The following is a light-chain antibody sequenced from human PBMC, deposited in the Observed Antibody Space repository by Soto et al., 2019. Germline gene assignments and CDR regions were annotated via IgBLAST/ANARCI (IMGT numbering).Light chain of an antibody. CDR2: KAS. V-gene: IGKV1-5*03. Sequence: DIQMTQSPSTLSASVGDRVTMTCRASQSISSRLAWYQQKPGKAPKLLIYKASSLESGVPSRFSGSGSGTECPLTFSSLQPDSFETYYCQHCNSMYTFGQGTKLEIK. CDR3: QHCNSMYT. J-gene: IGKJ2*01. CDR1: QSISSR.